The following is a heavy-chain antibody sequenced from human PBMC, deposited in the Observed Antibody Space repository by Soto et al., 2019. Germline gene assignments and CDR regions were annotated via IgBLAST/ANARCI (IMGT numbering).Heavy chain of an antibody. D-gene: IGHD3-10*01. CDR3: ARESAGSGRNNWFDP. Sequence: QVPLQESGPRLVKPSETLSLTCTVSGGSISRYYWSWVRQPPGKGLEWVGYIYYTGSTYYNPSLKRRVTMSIDTSRSQLLLQRNSVTAADTAVYYCARESAGSGRNNWFDPWGQGTLVTVSS. J-gene: IGHJ5*02. V-gene: IGHV4-59*01. CDR2: IYYTGST. CDR1: GGSISRYY.